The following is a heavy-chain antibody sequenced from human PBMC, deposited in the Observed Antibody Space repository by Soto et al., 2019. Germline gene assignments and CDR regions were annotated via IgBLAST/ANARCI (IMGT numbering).Heavy chain of an antibody. J-gene: IGHJ6*02. V-gene: IGHV4-30-4*01. CDR3: ARDLVAARTYYYYGMDV. CDR2: IYYSGST. D-gene: IGHD6-6*01. CDR1: GGSISSGDYY. Sequence: QVQLQESGPGLVKPSQTPSLTCTVSGGSISSGDYYWSWIRQPPGKGLEWIGYIYYSGSTYYNPSLKSRVTISVDTSKNQFSLKLSSVTAADTAVYYCARDLVAARTYYYYGMDVWGQGTTVTVSS.